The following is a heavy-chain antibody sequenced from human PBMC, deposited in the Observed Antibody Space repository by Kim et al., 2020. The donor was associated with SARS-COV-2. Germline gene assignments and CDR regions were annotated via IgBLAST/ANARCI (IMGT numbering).Heavy chain of an antibody. CDR3: ARDSGGWYVGVDY. V-gene: IGHV4-59*01. J-gene: IGHJ4*02. D-gene: IGHD6-19*01. Sequence: SNPSVQNRGTISVDTSKNQFSLKLSSVTAADTAVYYCARDSGGWYVGVDYSGQGTLVTVSS.